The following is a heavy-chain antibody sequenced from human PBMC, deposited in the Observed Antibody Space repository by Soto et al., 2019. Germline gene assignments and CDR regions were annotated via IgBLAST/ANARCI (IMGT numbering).Heavy chain of an antibody. Sequence: ASVKVSCKASGYTFTGYYMHWVRQAPGQGLEWMGWINPNSGGTNYAQKFQGWVTMTRDTSISTAYMELSRLRSDDTAVYYCVLVAAGATFPIDYWGQGTLFSVSS. CDR2: INPNSGGT. CDR3: VLVAAGATFPIDY. CDR1: GYTFTGYY. D-gene: IGHD6-13*01. J-gene: IGHJ4*02. V-gene: IGHV1-2*04.